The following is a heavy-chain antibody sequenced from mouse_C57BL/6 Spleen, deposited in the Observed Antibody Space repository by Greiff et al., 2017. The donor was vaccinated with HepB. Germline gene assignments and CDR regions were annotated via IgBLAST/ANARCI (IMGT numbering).Heavy chain of an antibody. CDR3: TRRDTTVVGAMDY. V-gene: IGHV1-15*01. D-gene: IGHD1-1*01. J-gene: IGHJ4*01. CDR1: GYTFTDYE. CDR2: IDPETGGT. Sequence: QVQLQQSGAELVRPGASVTLSCKASGYTFTDYEMHWVKQTPVHGLEWIGAIDPETGGTAYNQKFKGKAILTADKSSSTAYMELRSLTSEDSAVYYCTRRDTTVVGAMDYWGQGTSVTVSS.